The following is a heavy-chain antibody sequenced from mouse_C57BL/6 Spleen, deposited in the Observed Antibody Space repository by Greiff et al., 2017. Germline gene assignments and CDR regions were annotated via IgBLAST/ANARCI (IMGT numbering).Heavy chain of an antibody. J-gene: IGHJ2*01. CDR1: GYTFTSYW. CDR2: IYPSDSET. V-gene: IGHV1-61*01. Sequence: VQLQQPGAELVRPGSSVKLSCKASGYTFTSYWMDWVKQRPGQGLEWIGNIYPSDSETHYNQKFKDKATLTVDNSSSTAYMQLSSLTSGDSAGYYCARGPGGVLDYWGQGTTLTVSS. CDR3: ARGPGGVLDY.